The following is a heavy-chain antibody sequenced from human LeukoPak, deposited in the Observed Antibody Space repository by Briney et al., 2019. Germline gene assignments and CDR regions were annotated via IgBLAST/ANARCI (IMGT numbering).Heavy chain of an antibody. J-gene: IGHJ4*02. D-gene: IGHD6-19*01. CDR3: ATKQWLAPPPDS. V-gene: IGHV3-74*01. Sequence: PGGSLRLSCAASGFTFSKYWMLWVRQAPGQGRESVSRINTDGTVTTYADSVKGRFTVSRDKADNTMFLQMNSVRDEDSAVYYCATKQWLAPPPDSWGQGTPVTVSS. CDR1: GFTFSKYW. CDR2: INTDGTVT.